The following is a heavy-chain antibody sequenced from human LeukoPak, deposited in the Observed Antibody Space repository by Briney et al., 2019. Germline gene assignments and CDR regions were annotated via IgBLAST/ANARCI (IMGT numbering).Heavy chain of an antibody. CDR1: GCSFSSYY. J-gene: IGHJ4*02. Sequence: PSESLTLTCAVYGCSFSSYYWNWIRQPPGKGLEWIGLIRHSGSTNYNPSLKSRVTTSVDTSKNQLSLKLSSVTAADTAVYYCARGGLITIFGAASSLDYWGQGSLVTVSS. CDR3: ARGGLITIFGAASSLDY. CDR2: IRHSGST. V-gene: IGHV4-34*01. D-gene: IGHD3-3*01.